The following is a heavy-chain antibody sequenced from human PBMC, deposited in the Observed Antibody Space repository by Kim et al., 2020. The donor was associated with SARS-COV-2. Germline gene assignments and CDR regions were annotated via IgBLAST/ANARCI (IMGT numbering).Heavy chain of an antibody. J-gene: IGHJ4*02. Sequence: TNYNPSLKSRVTISVDTSKNQFSLKLSSVTAADTAVYYCACLIAAAGTDYWGQGTLVTVSS. V-gene: IGHV4-34*01. CDR2: T. CDR3: ACLIAAAGTDY. D-gene: IGHD6-13*01.